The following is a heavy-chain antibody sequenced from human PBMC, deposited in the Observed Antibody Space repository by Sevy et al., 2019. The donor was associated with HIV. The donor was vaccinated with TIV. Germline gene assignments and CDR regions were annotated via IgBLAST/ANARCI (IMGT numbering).Heavy chain of an antibody. Sequence: GGFLRLSCAASGFTFSSYWMSWVRQAPGKGLEWVANIKQDGSEEYYVDSVKGRFTISRDNAKNSLYLQMNSLRAEDTAVYYCARDEGEFVRFLERTMDVWGQGTTVTVSS. CDR1: GFTFSSYW. CDR3: ARDEGEFVRFLERTMDV. J-gene: IGHJ6*02. CDR2: IKQDGSEE. D-gene: IGHD3-3*01. V-gene: IGHV3-7*01.